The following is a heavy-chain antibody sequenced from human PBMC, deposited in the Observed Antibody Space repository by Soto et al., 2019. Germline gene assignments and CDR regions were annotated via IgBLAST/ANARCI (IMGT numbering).Heavy chain of an antibody. Sequence: EVHLLESGGGLVQPGGSLRLCCAASGFPFSNYAMSWVRQAAGKGLEWVSAIRGSGGSTYYADSVKGRFTTSRDNSKNALYLKMNTLRAEAAAVYYCPKDTQTGYFAWSRGYYGMDVWCQGTTVTVFS. D-gene: IGHD3-9*01. J-gene: IGHJ6*02. CDR3: PKDTQTGYFAWSRGYYGMDV. V-gene: IGHV3-23*01. CDR2: IRGSGGST. CDR1: GFPFSNYA.